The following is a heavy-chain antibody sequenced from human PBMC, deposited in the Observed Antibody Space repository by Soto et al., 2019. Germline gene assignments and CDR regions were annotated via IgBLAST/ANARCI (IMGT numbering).Heavy chain of an antibody. CDR1: GFTFDEFA. Sequence: EVQLVESGGGLVQPGRSLRLSCVGSGFTFDEFAIHWVRQAPGKGLEWVSGISWDSGSINYADSVRGRFTIPRDNAKKSLYLHMTSLGSEDTAFYYCAKIVTRHSLVPVFDQWGQGALVTVSS. D-gene: IGHD2-21*01. CDR2: ISWDSGSI. CDR3: AKIVTRHSLVPVFDQ. V-gene: IGHV3-9*01. J-gene: IGHJ4*02.